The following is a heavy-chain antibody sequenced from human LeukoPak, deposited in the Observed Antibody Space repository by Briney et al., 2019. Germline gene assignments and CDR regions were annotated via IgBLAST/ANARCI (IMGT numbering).Heavy chain of an antibody. D-gene: IGHD1-26*01. CDR1: GFTFSSYG. Sequence: SGGSLRLSCAASGFTFSSYGMHWVRQAPGKGLEWVAFIRYDGSNKYYADSVKGRFTISRDNSKNTLYLQMNSLRAEDTAVYYCAKDPLPWAWELLHYFDYWGQGTLVTVSS. J-gene: IGHJ4*02. CDR2: IRYDGSNK. CDR3: AKDPLPWAWELLHYFDY. V-gene: IGHV3-30*02.